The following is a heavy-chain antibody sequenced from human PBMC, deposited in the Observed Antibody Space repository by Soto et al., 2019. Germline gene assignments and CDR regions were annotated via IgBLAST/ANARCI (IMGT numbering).Heavy chain of an antibody. J-gene: IGHJ4*02. CDR2: ISHHGIRT. Sequence: GGSLRLSCAAARFTFSDYGMHWVRQAPGKGLQWLATISHHGIRTHCADSVKGRFTISRDNSKNTVSLQMSGLRVEDTALYYCVRGLLAFFDFWGQGTPVTVSS. CDR3: VRGLLAFFDF. D-gene: IGHD3-3*02. V-gene: IGHV3-30*03. CDR1: RFTFSDYG.